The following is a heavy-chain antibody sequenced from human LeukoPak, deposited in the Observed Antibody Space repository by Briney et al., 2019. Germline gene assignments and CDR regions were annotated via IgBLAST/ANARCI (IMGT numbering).Heavy chain of an antibody. CDR1: GGSISSYY. D-gene: IGHD2-2*01. CDR3: ARGYCSSTSCSPYYFDY. J-gene: IGHJ4*02. CDR2: IYTSGST. Sequence: PSETLSLTCTVSGGSISSYYWSWIRQPAGKGLEWIGRIYTSGSTNYNPSLKSRVTMSVDTSKNQFSLKLSSVTAADTAVYYCARGYCSSTSCSPYYFDYWGQGTLVTVSS. V-gene: IGHV4-4*07.